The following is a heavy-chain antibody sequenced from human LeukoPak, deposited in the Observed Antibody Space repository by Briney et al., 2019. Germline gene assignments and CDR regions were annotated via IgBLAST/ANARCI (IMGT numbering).Heavy chain of an antibody. CDR3: TTGYARTWHDGY. CDR2: ISSTSSTI. Sequence: GGSLRLSCAASGFTFSTYTMSWVRQAPGKGLEWVSHISSTSSTINYADSVKGRFTISRDNAKNSLYLQMNSLKTEDTGVYYCTTGYARTWHDGYCGQGTLVTVSS. J-gene: IGHJ4*02. CDR1: GFTFSTYT. D-gene: IGHD1-1*01. V-gene: IGHV3-48*01.